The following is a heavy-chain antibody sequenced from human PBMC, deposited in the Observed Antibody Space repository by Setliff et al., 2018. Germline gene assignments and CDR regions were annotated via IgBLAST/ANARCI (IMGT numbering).Heavy chain of an antibody. D-gene: IGHD3-3*01. V-gene: IGHV1-18*01. CDR1: GYTFISYG. CDR2: ISGYNGNT. J-gene: IGHJ4*02. Sequence: GASVKVSCKTSGYTFISYGISWVRQAPGQGLEWMEWISGYNGNTDYAQNFQGRVTMTTDTSTSTAYMELRSLRSDDTAVYYCARVPRLEWLLPTFDSWGQGTLVTVSS. CDR3: ARVPRLEWLLPTFDS.